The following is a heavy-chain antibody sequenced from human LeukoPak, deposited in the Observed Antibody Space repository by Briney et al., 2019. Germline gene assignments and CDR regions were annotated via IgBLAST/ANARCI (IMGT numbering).Heavy chain of an antibody. CDR3: ARVWVDSGSYYDDRGAFDY. CDR2: IYTSGST. V-gene: IGHV4-4*07. Sequence: SETLSLTCTVSGGSISSYYWSWIRQPAGKGLEWIGRIYTSGSTNYNPSLKSRVTMSVDTSKNQFSLKLSSVTAADTAVYYCARVWVDSGSYYDDRGAFDYWGQGTLVTVSS. J-gene: IGHJ4*02. CDR1: GGSISSYY. D-gene: IGHD1-26*01.